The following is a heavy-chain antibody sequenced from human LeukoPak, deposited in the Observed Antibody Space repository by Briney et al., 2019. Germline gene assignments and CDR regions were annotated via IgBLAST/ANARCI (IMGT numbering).Heavy chain of an antibody. Sequence: GGSLRLSCAASGFTLSIYWMTWVRQAPGKGLEWVANVKEGGSEKYYVDSVKGRFTISRDHVKNSLYLQMNGLRVDDTAVYFCARGFDSYNGMDVWGQGTTVTVSS. CDR1: GFTLSIYW. D-gene: IGHD3-9*01. V-gene: IGHV3-7*01. CDR3: ARGFDSYNGMDV. J-gene: IGHJ6*02. CDR2: VKEGGSEK.